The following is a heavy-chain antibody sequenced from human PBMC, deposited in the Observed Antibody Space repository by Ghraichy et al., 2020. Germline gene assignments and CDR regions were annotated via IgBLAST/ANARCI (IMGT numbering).Heavy chain of an antibody. CDR1: GGSFSGYY. J-gene: IGHJ4*02. D-gene: IGHD1-7*01. Sequence: SETLSLTCAVYGGSFSGYYWSWIRQPPEKGLEWIGEINYSGSTNYNPSLKSRVTISIDTSKNQFSLKLTSVTAADTAVYYCARKRYNWNYGLWGQGTLVTVSS. V-gene: IGHV4-34*01. CDR2: INYSGST. CDR3: ARKRYNWNYGL.